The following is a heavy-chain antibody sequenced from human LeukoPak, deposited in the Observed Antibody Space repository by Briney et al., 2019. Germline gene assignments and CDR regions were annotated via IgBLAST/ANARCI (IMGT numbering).Heavy chain of an antibody. CDR1: GFTFRSYA. CDR2: ISGGGGSK. J-gene: IGHJ4*02. D-gene: IGHD5-18*01. CDR3: AKDYFGRVDSAI. V-gene: IGHV3-23*01. Sequence: GGSLRLSCAASGFTFRSYAMSWVRQAPGKGLEWVAVISGGGGSKHYADSVKGRFTISRDNSKNTLYLQMNSLRAEDTAVYYCAKDYFGRVDSAIWGQGTLVTVSS.